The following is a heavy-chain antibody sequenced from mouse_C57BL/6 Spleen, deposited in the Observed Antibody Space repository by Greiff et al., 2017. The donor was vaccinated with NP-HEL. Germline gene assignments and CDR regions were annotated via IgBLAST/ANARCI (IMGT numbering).Heavy chain of an antibody. D-gene: IGHD1-1*01. Sequence: QVQLQQPGAELVKPGASVKLSCKASGYTFTSYWMHWVKQRPGQGLEWIGMIHPNSGSTNYNEKFKSKATLTVDKSSSTAYMQLSSLTSEDSAVYDDARNPDYYGSRGGAWFAYWGQGTLVTVSA. CDR2: IHPNSGST. CDR1: GYTFTSYW. CDR3: ARNPDYYGSRGGAWFAY. J-gene: IGHJ3*01. V-gene: IGHV1-64*01.